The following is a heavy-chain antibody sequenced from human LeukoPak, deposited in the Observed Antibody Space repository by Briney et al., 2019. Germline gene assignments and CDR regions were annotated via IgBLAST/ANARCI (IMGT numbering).Heavy chain of an antibody. Sequence: SETLSLTCTVSGGSISSSSYYWGWIRQPPGKGLEWIGSIYYSGSTYYNPSLKSRVTISVDTSKNQFSLKLSSVTAADTAVYYCARVSLIVSGWYRLVDYWGQGTLVTVSS. J-gene: IGHJ4*02. D-gene: IGHD6-19*01. CDR2: IYYSGST. CDR1: GGSISSSSYY. V-gene: IGHV4-39*07. CDR3: ARVSLIVSGWYRLVDY.